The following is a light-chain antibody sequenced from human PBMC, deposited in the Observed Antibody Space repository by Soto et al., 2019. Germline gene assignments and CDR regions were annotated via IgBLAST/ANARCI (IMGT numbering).Light chain of an antibody. CDR3: QHYYSSPLT. CDR2: WAS. V-gene: IGKV4-1*01. J-gene: IGKJ4*01. Sequence: DILLTPSPDSLSVPMGERATINCKSSQSVLSSSNNKNYLAWYQQKPGQPPKVVIYWASTRGSGVPDRFSGSGSGTDFTLTISSLQAEDVAVYYCQHYYSSPLTFGGGTKVDIK. CDR1: QSVLSSSNNKNY.